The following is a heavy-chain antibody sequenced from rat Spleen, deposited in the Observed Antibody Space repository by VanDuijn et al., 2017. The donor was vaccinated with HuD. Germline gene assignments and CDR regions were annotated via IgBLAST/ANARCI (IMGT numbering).Heavy chain of an antibody. V-gene: IGHV5-25*01. CDR1: GFTFSDFY. J-gene: IGHJ2*01. Sequence: EVQLVESDGGLVQPGRSLELSCAASGFTFSDFYMAWVRQAPTKGLEWVATISSGGDDTDYRDSVKGRFTMSRDNGRRTLHLQMNSLRSEDTATYYCTRASYSGAVMYTTDYWGQGVMVTVSS. CDR3: TRASYSGAVMYTTDY. D-gene: IGHD1-6*01. CDR2: ISSGGDDT.